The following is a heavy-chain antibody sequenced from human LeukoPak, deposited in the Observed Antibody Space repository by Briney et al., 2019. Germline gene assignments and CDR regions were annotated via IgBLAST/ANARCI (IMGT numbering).Heavy chain of an antibody. CDR1: GFTVSSNY. D-gene: IGHD6-13*01. Sequence: PGGSLRLSCAASGFTVSSNYMSWVRQAPGKGLEWVSVNYSGGSTYYADSVKGRFTISRDNSKNTLYLQMNSLRAEDTAVYYCARSGRQLASYYYNYYMDVWGKGTTVTVSS. J-gene: IGHJ6*03. CDR2: NYSGGST. V-gene: IGHV3-66*02. CDR3: ARSGRQLASYYYNYYMDV.